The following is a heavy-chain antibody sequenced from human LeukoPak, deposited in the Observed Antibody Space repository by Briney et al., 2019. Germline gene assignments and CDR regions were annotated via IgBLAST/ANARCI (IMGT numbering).Heavy chain of an antibody. V-gene: IGHV3-30*04. CDR2: ISYDGSNK. J-gene: IGHJ6*02. Sequence: GGSLRLSCAASGFTFSSYAMSWVRQAPGKGLEWVAVISYDGSNKYYADSVKGRFTISRDNSKNTLYLQMNSLRAEDTAVYYCAREYGSGSYYFGPLYYYYGMDVWGQGTTVTVSS. D-gene: IGHD3-10*01. CDR1: GFTFSSYA. CDR3: AREYGSGSYYFGPLYYYYGMDV.